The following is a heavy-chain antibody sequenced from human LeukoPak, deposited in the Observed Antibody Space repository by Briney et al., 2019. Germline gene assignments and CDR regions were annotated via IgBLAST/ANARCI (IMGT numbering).Heavy chain of an antibody. V-gene: IGHV4-59*08. CDR2: IYYSGST. Sequence: PSETLSLTCTVTGGSISSYYWSWIRQPPGKGLEWIGSIYYSGSTNYNPSLKSRVTISVDTSKNQFSLKLSSVTAADTAVYYCARRVVTAITFDYWGRGTLVTVSS. D-gene: IGHD2-21*02. CDR3: ARRVVTAITFDY. J-gene: IGHJ4*02. CDR1: GGSISSYY.